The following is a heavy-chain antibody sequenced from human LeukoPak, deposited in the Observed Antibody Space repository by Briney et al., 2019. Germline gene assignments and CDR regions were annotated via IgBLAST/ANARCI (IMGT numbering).Heavy chain of an antibody. D-gene: IGHD2-15*01. V-gene: IGHV4-61*01. CDR3: ARTKDSGNFDY. CDR2: IYYSGST. Sequence: SETLSLTCTVSGGSISSGSYCWSWIRQPPGKGLEWIGYIYYSGSTNYKPSLKSRVTISVDTSKNQFSLKLSSVTAADTAVYSCARTKDSGNFDYCGPGTLVSVSS. J-gene: IGHJ4*02. CDR1: GGSISSGSYC.